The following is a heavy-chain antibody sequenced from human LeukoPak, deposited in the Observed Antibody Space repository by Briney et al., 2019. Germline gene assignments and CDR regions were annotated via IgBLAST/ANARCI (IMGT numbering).Heavy chain of an antibody. V-gene: IGHV3-30*02. CDR3: AKVHGPTTVSDY. CDR1: GFTFSHYG. J-gene: IGHJ4*02. D-gene: IGHD4-17*01. Sequence: GGSLRLSCAASGFTFSHYGMHWVRQAPGKGLEWLAFTPYDGSYEYYADSVKGRFTISRDNSKNTLYLQMNSLRAEDTAVYYCAKVHGPTTVSDYWGQGTLVTVSS. CDR2: TPYDGSYE.